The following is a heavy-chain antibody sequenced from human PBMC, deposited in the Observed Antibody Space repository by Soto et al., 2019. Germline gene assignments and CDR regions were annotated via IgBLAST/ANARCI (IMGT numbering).Heavy chain of an antibody. CDR1: GFTFSSNG. Sequence: EVQLVESGGGLVQPGGSLRLSCEASGFTFSSNGMNWVRRAPGKGLEWVSFISIGSSTINYADSVRGRFTISRDNAKNSLYLQMNSLRDEDTAVYYCVRDWGVYDSDIRTHIPHLDSWGQGTLVTVSS. J-gene: IGHJ4*02. CDR3: VRDWGVYDSDIRTHIPHLDS. CDR2: ISIGSSTI. D-gene: IGHD3-22*01. V-gene: IGHV3-48*02.